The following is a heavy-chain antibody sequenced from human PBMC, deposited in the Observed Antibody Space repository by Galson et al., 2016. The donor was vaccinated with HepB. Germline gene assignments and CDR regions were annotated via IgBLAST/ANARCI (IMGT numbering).Heavy chain of an antibody. V-gene: IGHV3-30*04. J-gene: IGHJ4*02. Sequence: SLRLSCAASGFTFSGHAMHWIRQAPGKGLEWVAIIYYDGSNGYYADSVKGRFTISRDNSKNTLYLQMNSLRGEDTALYYCTREARRFPYKFDSWGQGTPVIVSS. CDR1: GFTFSGHA. D-gene: IGHD1-1*01. CDR2: IYYDGSNG. CDR3: TREARRFPYKFDS.